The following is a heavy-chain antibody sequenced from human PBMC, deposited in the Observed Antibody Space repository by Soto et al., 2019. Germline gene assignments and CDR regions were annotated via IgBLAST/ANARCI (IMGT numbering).Heavy chain of an antibody. CDR1: GGSISSGGYY. CDR2: IYYSGST. CDR3: AREGIYYDSSGYYYDHYYYGMDV. V-gene: IGHV4-31*03. D-gene: IGHD3-22*01. J-gene: IGHJ6*02. Sequence: QVQLQESGPGLVKPSQTLSLTCTVSGGSISSGGYYWSWLRHHPGKGLEWIGYIYYSGSTYYNPSLKSRVTISVDTSKNQFSLKLSSVTAADTAVYYCAREGIYYDSSGYYYDHYYYGMDVWGQGTTVTVSS.